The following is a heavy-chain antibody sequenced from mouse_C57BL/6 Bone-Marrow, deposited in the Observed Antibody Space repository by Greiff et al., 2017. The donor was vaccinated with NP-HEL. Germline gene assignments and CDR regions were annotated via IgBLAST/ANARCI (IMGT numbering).Heavy chain of an antibody. Sequence: QVQLKESGPGLVQPSQSLSITCTVSGFSLTSYGVHWVRQSPGKGLEWLGVIWRGGSTDYNAAFMSRLSITKDNSKSQVFFKMNSLQADDTAIYYCAKKGYYYGSRGYFDVWGTGTTVTVSS. CDR1: GFSLTSYG. D-gene: IGHD1-1*01. J-gene: IGHJ1*03. CDR3: AKKGYYYGSRGYFDV. CDR2: IWRGGST. V-gene: IGHV2-5*01.